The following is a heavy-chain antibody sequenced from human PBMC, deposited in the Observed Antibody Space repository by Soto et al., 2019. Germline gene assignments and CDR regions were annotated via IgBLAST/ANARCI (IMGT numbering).Heavy chain of an antibody. J-gene: IGHJ4*02. CDR2: ISAYNGNT. V-gene: IGHV1-18*01. CDR1: GYTFTSYG. D-gene: IGHD3-10*01. CDR3: ARVGSNYGSGSYYHDY. Sequence: QVQLVQSGAEVKKPGASVKVSCKASGYTFTSYGISWVRQAPGQGLEWMGWISAYNGNTNYAQKLQGRVTMTTDTSTSTDYMELRSLRSDDTAVYYCARVGSNYGSGSYYHDYWGQGTLVTVSS.